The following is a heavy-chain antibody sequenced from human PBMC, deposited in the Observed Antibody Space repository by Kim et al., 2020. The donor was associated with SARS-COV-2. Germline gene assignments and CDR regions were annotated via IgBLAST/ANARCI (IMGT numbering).Heavy chain of an antibody. V-gene: IGHV3-66*01. J-gene: IGHJ6*02. D-gene: IGHD6-13*01. Sequence: AVKCRFTTSRDNTKNTLYLQMNSLRAEDTAVYYCARDNPPLAYYVMDVWGQGTTVTVSS. CDR3: ARDNPPLAYYVMDV.